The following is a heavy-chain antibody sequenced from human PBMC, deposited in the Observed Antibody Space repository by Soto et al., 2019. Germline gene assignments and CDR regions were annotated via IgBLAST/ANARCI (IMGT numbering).Heavy chain of an antibody. V-gene: IGHV4-4*07. CDR1: GGSISSYD. D-gene: IGHD3-16*01. CDR3: ARDGGAPASYGMDV. CDR2: SYTSGST. Sequence: ETLSLTCAVSGGSISSYDWSWSWQPAGKGLEWIGRSYTSGSTNYNPSLKSRVTMSVDTSKNQFSLKLSSVTAADTAVYYSARDGGAPASYGMDVWGQGTTVNVPS. J-gene: IGHJ6*02.